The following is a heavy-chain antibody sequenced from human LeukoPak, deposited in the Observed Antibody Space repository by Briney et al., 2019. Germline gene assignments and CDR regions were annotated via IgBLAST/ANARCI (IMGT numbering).Heavy chain of an antibody. V-gene: IGHV1-8*01. CDR1: GYTFTSYD. Sequence: ASVKVSCKASGYTFTSYDINWVRQATGQGLEWMGWMNPKSANTGYAQKFQGRVTMTRNTSINTAYMELSSLTSEDTAVYYCARGRLSTSGWCKGDYWGQGTLVTVSS. J-gene: IGHJ4*02. CDR2: MNPKSANT. D-gene: IGHD6-19*01. CDR3: ARGRLSTSGWCKGDY.